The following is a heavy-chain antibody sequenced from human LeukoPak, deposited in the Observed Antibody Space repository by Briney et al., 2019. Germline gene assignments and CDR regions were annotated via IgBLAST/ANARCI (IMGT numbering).Heavy chain of an antibody. CDR1: GGSFSGYY. CDR2: IYDSGST. V-gene: IGHV4-34*09. J-gene: IGHJ5*02. D-gene: IGHD5-18*01. Sequence: PSETLSLACAVYGGSFSGYYWSWIRQHPGKGLEWIGHIYDSGSTYYNPSLKSRVTISVDTSKNQFSLKLSSVTAADTAVYYCARTSLRGYSYGYWFDPWGQGALVTVSS. CDR3: ARTSLRGYSYGYWFDP.